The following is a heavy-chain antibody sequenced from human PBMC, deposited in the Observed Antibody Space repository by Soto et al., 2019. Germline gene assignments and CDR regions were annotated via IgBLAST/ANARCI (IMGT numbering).Heavy chain of an antibody. CDR1: GYTFTSYY. D-gene: IGHD3-3*01. CDR2: INPSGGST. J-gene: IGHJ5*02. Sequence: ASVKVSCKASGYTFTSYYMHWVRQAPGQGLEWMGIINPSGGSTSYAQKFQGRVTMTRDTSTSTVYMELSSLRSEDTAVYYCARGATSFGVVDWFDPWGQGTLVTVSS. CDR3: ARGATSFGVVDWFDP. V-gene: IGHV1-46*01.